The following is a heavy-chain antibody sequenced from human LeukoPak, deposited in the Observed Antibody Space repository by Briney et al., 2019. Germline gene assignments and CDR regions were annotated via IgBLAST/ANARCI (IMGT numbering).Heavy chain of an antibody. J-gene: IGHJ6*02. D-gene: IGHD5-18*01. CDR1: GYTFTSYG. CDR2: ISTNNGDT. CDR3: ARDANTPMAYYHYGMDV. Sequence: AAVKVSCKTSGYTFTSYGISWVRQAPGQGPEWMGWISTNNGDTNYAQKLHGRVTMTTDTSTSTAYMELRSLRSDDTAVYYCARDANTPMAYYHYGMDVWGQGTTFTVSS. V-gene: IGHV1-18*01.